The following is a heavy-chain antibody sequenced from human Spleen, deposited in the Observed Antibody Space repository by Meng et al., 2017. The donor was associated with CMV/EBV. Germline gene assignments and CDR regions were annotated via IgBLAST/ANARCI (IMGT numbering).Heavy chain of an antibody. Sequence: ASVKVSCKASGYTFTSYDINWVRQATGQGLEWMGWRNPNSGNTGYAQKFQGRVTMTRNTSISTAYMELSSLRSEDTAVYYCARGPPRKVAGNRGLDIWGQGTMVTVSS. CDR3: ARGPPRKVAGNRGLDI. CDR1: GYTFTSYD. J-gene: IGHJ3*02. D-gene: IGHD6-19*01. V-gene: IGHV1-8*01. CDR2: RNPNSGNT.